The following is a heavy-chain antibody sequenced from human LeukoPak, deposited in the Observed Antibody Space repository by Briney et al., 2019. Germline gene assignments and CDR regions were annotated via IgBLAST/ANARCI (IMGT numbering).Heavy chain of an antibody. Sequence: PSETLSLTCAVYGGSFSGYYWSWIRQPPGKGLEWIGEINHSGSTNYNPSLKSRVTISVDTSKNQFSLKLSSVTAADTAVYYCARAKNYYGSNWFDPWGQGTLVTVSS. CDR3: ARAKNYYGSNWFDP. CDR2: INHSGST. D-gene: IGHD3-10*01. CDR1: GGSFSGYY. V-gene: IGHV4-34*01. J-gene: IGHJ5*02.